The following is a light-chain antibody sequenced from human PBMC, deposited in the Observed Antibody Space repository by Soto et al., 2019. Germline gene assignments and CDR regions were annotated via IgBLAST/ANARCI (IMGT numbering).Light chain of an antibody. CDR1: QSISSY. J-gene: IGKJ5*01. CDR2: AAS. CDR3: QQANSLPIT. V-gene: IGKV1-39*01. Sequence: IHFTHSPSFLSASVGDRVTITCRASQSISSYLNWYQQKPGKAPKLLIYAASSLQSGVPSRFSGSGSGTDSTLTISSLQPEDFATYYCQQANSLPITFGQGTRLEI.